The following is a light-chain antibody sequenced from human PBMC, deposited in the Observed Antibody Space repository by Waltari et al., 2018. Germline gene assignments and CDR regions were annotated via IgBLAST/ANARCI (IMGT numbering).Light chain of an antibody. V-gene: IGKV3-15*01. CDR3: QQFNDWPRT. CDR2: EAS. CDR1: QSISIN. J-gene: IGKJ1*01. Sequence: EVVMTQSPATLSVSQGERATLSCRASQSISINMVWYQQRPGQAPRLIIYEASMRSTDIPARVSGSGSGTEVTLTISSVQSEDAAVYYCQQFNDWPRTFGQGTKVEIK.